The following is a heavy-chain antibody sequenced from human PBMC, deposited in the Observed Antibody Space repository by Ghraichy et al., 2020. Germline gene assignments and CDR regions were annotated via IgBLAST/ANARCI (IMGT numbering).Heavy chain of an antibody. CDR2: IYYRGTT. V-gene: IGHV4-31*03. CDR1: GGSISSGGYY. D-gene: IGHD3-10*01. CDR3: ARVSYGSYYGMDV. J-gene: IGHJ6*02. Sequence: SQTLSLTCTVSGGSISSGGYYWSWIRQHPGKGLEWIGYIYYRGTTYYNPSLKSRVTIPVDTPKNQFSLKLSSVTAADTAVYYCARVSYGSYYGMDVWGQGTTVTVSS.